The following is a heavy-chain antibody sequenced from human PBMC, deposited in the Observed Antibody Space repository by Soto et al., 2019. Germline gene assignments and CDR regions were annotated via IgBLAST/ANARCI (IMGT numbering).Heavy chain of an antibody. J-gene: IGHJ6*02. CDR2: IRGFSPYT. CDR3: ARDRGYDAHDYYYNAMDV. Sequence: GSLRLSCISSGFTFRTYTMNWVRQAPGKGLEWVSGIRGFSPYTFYAESVKGRFTISRDNAKNSLYLQMNSLRAEDTAVYYCARDRGYDAHDYYYNAMDVWGQGTTVTVSS. CDR1: GFTFRTYT. D-gene: IGHD2-15*01. V-gene: IGHV3-21*01.